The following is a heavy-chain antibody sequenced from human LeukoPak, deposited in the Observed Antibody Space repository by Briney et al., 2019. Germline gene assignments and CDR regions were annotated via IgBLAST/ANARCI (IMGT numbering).Heavy chain of an antibody. Sequence: PSETLSLTCTVSGGSISSYYWSWIRQPPGKGLEWIGYIYYSGSTNYNPSLKSRVTISVDTSMNQFSLKLSSVTAADTAVYYCARGWHYYDSSGYNFSGGFGFDPSGQGTLVTVSS. V-gene: IGHV4-59*01. J-gene: IGHJ5*02. CDR2: IYYSGST. D-gene: IGHD3-22*01. CDR1: GGSISSYY. CDR3: ARGWHYYDSSGYNFSGGFGFDP.